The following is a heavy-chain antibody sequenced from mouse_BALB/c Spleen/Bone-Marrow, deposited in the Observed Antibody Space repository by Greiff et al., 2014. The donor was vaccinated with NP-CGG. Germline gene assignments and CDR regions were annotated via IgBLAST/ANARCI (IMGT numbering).Heavy chain of an antibody. Sequence: QVQLQQSGPELVKPGASVRISCKASGYTFTSYYIHWVKQRPGQGLEWIGWIYPGNVNTKYNEKFKVKATLTADRSSSTACMQLSSLTSEDSAVYFCAGSGNYYGNPYWYFDVWGAGTTVTVSP. D-gene: IGHD2-1*01. CDR2: IYPGNVNT. CDR3: AGSGNYYGNPYWYFDV. CDR1: GYTFTSYY. V-gene: IGHV1S56*01. J-gene: IGHJ1*01.